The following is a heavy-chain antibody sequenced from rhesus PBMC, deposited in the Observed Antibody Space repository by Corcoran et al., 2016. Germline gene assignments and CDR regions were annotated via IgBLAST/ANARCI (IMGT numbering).Heavy chain of an antibody. CDR3: AGDTRGITDY. CDR2: ITYSGST. J-gene: IGHJ4*01. D-gene: IGHD1-26*01. CDR1: GYSISRGYY. Sequence: QVQLQESGPGLVKPSETLSLTCAVSGYSISRGYYWSWIRQPPGKGLEWIGHITYSGSTGYNPSLKSRVTISRDTSKNQFSLKLSSVTAADTAVYYCAGDTRGITDYWGQGVLVTVSS. V-gene: IGHV4-122*02.